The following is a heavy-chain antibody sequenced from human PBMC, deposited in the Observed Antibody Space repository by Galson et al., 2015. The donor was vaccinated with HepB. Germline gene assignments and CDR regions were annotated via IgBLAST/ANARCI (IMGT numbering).Heavy chain of an antibody. J-gene: IGHJ5*02. CDR2: IRYDGTNK. CDR1: GFTFSSHA. Sequence: SLRLSCAASGFTFSSHAMSWVRQAPGKGLEWVAFIRYDGTNKYYADSVKGRFTISRDNSKNTLYLQMNSLRAEDTAVYYCAKDILNMYNWFDPWGQGTLVTVSS. CDR3: AKDILNMYNWFDP. D-gene: IGHD2-15*01. V-gene: IGHV3-30*02.